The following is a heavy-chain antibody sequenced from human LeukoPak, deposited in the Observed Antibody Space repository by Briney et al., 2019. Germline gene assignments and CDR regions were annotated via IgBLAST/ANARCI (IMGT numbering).Heavy chain of an antibody. CDR3: VRGRYSSGWFKDKNWFDP. J-gene: IGHJ5*02. D-gene: IGHD6-19*01. V-gene: IGHV4-30-4*07. CDR1: GVAISRGGYA. Sequence: TLSLTCAVPGVAISRGGYAWNWIRQPPGKGLEWIAYIYHSGTTYYNPSLKSRATISVDTSKNQFSLKLSSVTAADTAVYYCVRGRYSSGWFKDKNWFDPWGQGIPVTVSS. CDR2: IYHSGTT.